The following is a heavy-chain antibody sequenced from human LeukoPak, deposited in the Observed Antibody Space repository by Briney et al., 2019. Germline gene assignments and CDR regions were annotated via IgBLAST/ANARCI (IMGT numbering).Heavy chain of an antibody. CDR1: GFTFSSYS. D-gene: IGHD6-13*01. CDR2: ISSSSSYI. V-gene: IGHV3-21*01. CDR3: ARDRGQSSSWSRPGNAYYSMDV. Sequence: PGGSLRLSCAASGFTFSSYSMNWVRQAPGKGLEWVSSISSSSSYIYYADSVKGRFTISRDNAKNSLYLQMNSLRAEDTAVYYCARDRGQSSSWSRPGNAYYSMDVWGQGTTVTVSS. J-gene: IGHJ6*02.